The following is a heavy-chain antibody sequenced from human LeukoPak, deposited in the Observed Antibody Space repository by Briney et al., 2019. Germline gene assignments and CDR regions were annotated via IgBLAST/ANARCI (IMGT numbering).Heavy chain of an antibody. J-gene: IGHJ4*02. Sequence: SETLSLTCAVYGGSISGYYWSWIRQPPGKGLEWVREIHYTGGTSYNPSLKSRATISIDTSKNQLSLKLGSVTAADTAVYYCARGNILSGYCFDFWGQGALVTVSS. CDR3: ARGNILSGYCFDF. CDR2: IHYTGGT. CDR1: GGSISGYY. D-gene: IGHD3-9*01. V-gene: IGHV4-34*01.